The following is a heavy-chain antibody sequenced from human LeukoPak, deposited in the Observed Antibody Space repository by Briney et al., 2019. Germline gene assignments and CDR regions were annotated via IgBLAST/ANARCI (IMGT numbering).Heavy chain of an antibody. CDR1: GGSISIYY. Sequence: SETLSLTCTVSGGSISIYYWSWIRQPPGKGLEWIGYVYNSGSTDYNPSLKSRVTISADTSKNQFSLKLSYVIAADTAVYYCVRDRELNYWGQGILVTVSS. CDR3: VRDRELNY. CDR2: VYNSGST. J-gene: IGHJ4*02. D-gene: IGHD5-24*01. V-gene: IGHV4-59*13.